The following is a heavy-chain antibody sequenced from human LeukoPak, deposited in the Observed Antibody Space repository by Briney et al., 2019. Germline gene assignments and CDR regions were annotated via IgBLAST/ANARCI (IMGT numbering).Heavy chain of an antibody. J-gene: IGHJ4*02. D-gene: IGHD6-13*01. CDR2: ISSSSSYI. V-gene: IGHV3-21*01. Sequence: GGSLRLSCAASGFTFSSYSMNWVRQAPGKGLEWVSSISSSSSYIYYADSVKGRFTISRDNAKNSLYLQMNSLRAEDTAVYYCARGPPSSSWYFGNQYYFDYWGQGTLVTVSS. CDR1: GFTFSSYS. CDR3: ARGPPSSSWYFGNQYYFDY.